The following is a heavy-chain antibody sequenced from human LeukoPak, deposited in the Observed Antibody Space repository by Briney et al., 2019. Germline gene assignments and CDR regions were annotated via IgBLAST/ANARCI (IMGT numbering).Heavy chain of an antibody. CDR1: GFTFSSYA. CDR3: AKRRAAAGTIDY. D-gene: IGHD6-13*01. V-gene: IGHV3-23*01. J-gene: IGHJ4*02. CDR2: MNVSGGST. Sequence: PGRSLRLSCAASGFTFSSYAMSWVRQAPRKGLEWVSAMNVSGGSTYYADSVKGRFTISRDNSKNTLYLQMNSLRAEDTAVYYCAKRRAAAGTIDYWGQGTLVTVSS.